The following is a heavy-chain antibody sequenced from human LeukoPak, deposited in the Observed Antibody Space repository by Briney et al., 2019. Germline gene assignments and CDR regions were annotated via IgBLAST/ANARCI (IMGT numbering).Heavy chain of an antibody. CDR3: ARDAVVTTNSKGAFDI. V-gene: IGHV4-34*01. CDR2: INHSGST. J-gene: IGHJ3*02. CDR1: GGSFSGYY. D-gene: IGHD4-23*01. Sequence: PSETLSLTCAVYGGSFSGYYWSWIRQPPGKGLEWIGEINHSGSTNYNPSLKSRVTISVDTSKNQFSLKLSSVTAADTAVYYCARDAVVTTNSKGAFDIWGQGTMVTVSS.